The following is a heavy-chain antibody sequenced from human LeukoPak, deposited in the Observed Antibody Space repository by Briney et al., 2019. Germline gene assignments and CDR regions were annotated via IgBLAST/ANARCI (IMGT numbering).Heavy chain of an antibody. CDR3: TRNWGSDNWFDP. J-gene: IGHJ5*02. D-gene: IGHD7-27*01. Sequence: GGSLRLSCAASGFTFSSYGMHWVRQAPGKGLEWVAGISYDGSKKYHADSVKGRFTISRDNSKNTLYLQMNSLRAEDTAVYYCTRNWGSDNWFDPWGQGTLVTVSS. CDR1: GFTFSSYG. CDR2: ISYDGSKK. V-gene: IGHV3-30*03.